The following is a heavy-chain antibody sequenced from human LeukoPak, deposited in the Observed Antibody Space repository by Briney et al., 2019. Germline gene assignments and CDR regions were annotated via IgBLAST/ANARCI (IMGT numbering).Heavy chain of an antibody. J-gene: IGHJ3*02. CDR1: GYTFTTYN. Sequence: ASVKVSCKASGYTFTTYNINWVRQAPGQGLEWMGWINPNSGGTNYAQKFQGRVTMTRDTSISTAYMELSRLRSDDTAVYYCHRGTFDIWGQGTMVTVSS. V-gene: IGHV1-2*02. CDR3: HRGTFDI. D-gene: IGHD1-26*01. CDR2: INPNSGGT.